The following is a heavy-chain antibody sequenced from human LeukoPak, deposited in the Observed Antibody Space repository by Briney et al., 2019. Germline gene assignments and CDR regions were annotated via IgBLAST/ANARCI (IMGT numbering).Heavy chain of an antibody. Sequence: GGSLRLSCAASGFTFSSYSMNWVRQAPGEGLEWVSSISSSSSYIYYADSVKGRFTISRDNAKNSLYLQMNSLRAKDTAVYYCAREERVQLWLKGAYYFDYWGQGTLVTASS. V-gene: IGHV3-21*01. J-gene: IGHJ4*02. CDR2: ISSSSSYI. CDR3: AREERVQLWLKGAYYFDY. CDR1: GFTFSSYS. D-gene: IGHD5-18*01.